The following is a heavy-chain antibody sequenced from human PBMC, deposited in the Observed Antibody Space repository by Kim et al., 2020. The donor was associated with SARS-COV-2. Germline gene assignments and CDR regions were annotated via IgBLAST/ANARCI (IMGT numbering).Heavy chain of an antibody. CDR1: GGSISSGGYY. CDR3: ARDQRIYYGSGSLDYYGMDV. CDR2: IYYSGST. J-gene: IGHJ6*01. Sequence: SETLSLTCTVSGGSISSGGYYWSWIRQHPGKGLEWIGYIYYSGSTYYNPSLKSRVTISVDTSKNQFSLKLSSVTAADTAVYYCARDQRIYYGSGSLDYYGMDVWGKGPRSPSPQ. V-gene: IGHV4-31*03. D-gene: IGHD3-10*01.